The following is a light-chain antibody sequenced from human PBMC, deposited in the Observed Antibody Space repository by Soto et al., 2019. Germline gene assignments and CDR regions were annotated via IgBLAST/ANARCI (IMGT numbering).Light chain of an antibody. Sequence: EIVLTQSPGTLSLSPGERATLSCRASQSVSASYFAWYQQKPGQAPRLLMYGTSSRATGIPDRFSGSGSGTEFTLTISRLEPEDFAVYYCHQYGISPFGGGTKVEIK. CDR1: QSVSASY. J-gene: IGKJ4*01. V-gene: IGKV3-20*01. CDR3: HQYGISP. CDR2: GTS.